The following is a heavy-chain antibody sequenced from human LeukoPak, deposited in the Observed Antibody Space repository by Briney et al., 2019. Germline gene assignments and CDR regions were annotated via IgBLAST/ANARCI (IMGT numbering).Heavy chain of an antibody. CDR3: ARGGGGYSYGSDY. J-gene: IGHJ4*02. Sequence: ASVKVSGKASGYTFNGYYMHWVRQAPGQGLEWMGWINANSGATNYAQKFQGRVTMTRDTSISTAYMDLSRLRSDDTAVYYCARGGGGYSYGSDYWGQGTLVTVSS. V-gene: IGHV1-2*02. CDR2: INANSGAT. CDR1: GYTFNGYY. D-gene: IGHD5-18*01.